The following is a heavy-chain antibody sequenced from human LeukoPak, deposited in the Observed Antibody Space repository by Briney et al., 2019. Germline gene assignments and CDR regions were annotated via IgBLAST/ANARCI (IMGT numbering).Heavy chain of an antibody. CDR3: ARSYGASVRSGCAY. D-gene: IGHD5-18*01. V-gene: IGHV1-2*02. CDR2: INPNGGGT. J-gene: IGHJ4*02. Sequence: ASVKVSCKASGYTFTGYYMHWVRQAPGQGLEWMGWINPNGGGTNYAQTFQGRVTMTTDTSISTAYMELSSLTSEDPAVYYCARSYGASVRSGCAYWGQGTLVTVSS. CDR1: GYTFTGYY.